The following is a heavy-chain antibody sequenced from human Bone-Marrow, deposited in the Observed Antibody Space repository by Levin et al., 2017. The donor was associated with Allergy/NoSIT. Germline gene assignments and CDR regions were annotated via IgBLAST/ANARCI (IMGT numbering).Heavy chain of an antibody. J-gene: IGHJ4*02. CDR1: GFTFSKYA. Sequence: GESLKISCAASGFTFSKYAMSWVRQAPGKGLEWVSAISGGGDETYYADSMKGRFTISRDRSKNTLFLEMNNLRAGDTAVYYCAKDMNAIMVVTAMLGNWGQGTLVAVSS. D-gene: IGHD2-21*02. CDR2: ISGGGDET. V-gene: IGHV3-23*01. CDR3: AKDMNAIMVVTAMLGN.